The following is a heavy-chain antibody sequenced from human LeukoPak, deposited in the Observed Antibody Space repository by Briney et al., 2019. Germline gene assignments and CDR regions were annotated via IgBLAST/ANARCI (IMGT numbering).Heavy chain of an antibody. V-gene: IGHV3-23*01. CDR3: AKSREFSGYDYTY. D-gene: IGHD5-12*01. CDR1: GFNFSSYA. CDR2: ITCSGGNT. Sequence: PGGSLRLSCAASGFNFSSYAMNWVRQAPGKGLEWVSGITCSGGNTYHADSVKGRFTISRDNSQNTLYLQMHSLRAEDTAVYYCAKSREFSGYDYTYWGQGTLVIVSS. J-gene: IGHJ4*02.